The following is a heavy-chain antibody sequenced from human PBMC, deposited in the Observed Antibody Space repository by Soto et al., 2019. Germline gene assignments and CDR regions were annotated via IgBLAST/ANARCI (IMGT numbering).Heavy chain of an antibody. CDR2: ITASEKTT. Sequence: VKLLESGGGLVQPGGSLRLSCAASGFTFSSYSMSWVRQAPGKGLEWVSHITASEKTTYYADSVKGRFTISRDSSRSMVYLQMNSLRAEDTALYYCAKCIQVNWKYDAFHIWGQGTMVTVSS. J-gene: IGHJ3*02. D-gene: IGHD1-7*01. CDR3: AKCIQVNWKYDAFHI. CDR1: GFTFSSYS. V-gene: IGHV3-23*01.